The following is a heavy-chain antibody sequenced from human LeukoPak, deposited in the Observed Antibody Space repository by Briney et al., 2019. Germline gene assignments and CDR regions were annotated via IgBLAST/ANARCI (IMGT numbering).Heavy chain of an antibody. J-gene: IGHJ4*02. CDR3: AKDYGYSSSWYDY. Sequence: GRSLRLSCEASGFTLDDYGMHWVRQAPGKGLEWVSTISWNSASVGYVDSVKGRFTISRDNAKKTLYLQMNSLRPEDTALYYCAKDYGYSSSWYDYWGQGTLVTVSS. CDR1: GFTLDDYG. CDR2: ISWNSASV. V-gene: IGHV3-9*01. D-gene: IGHD6-13*01.